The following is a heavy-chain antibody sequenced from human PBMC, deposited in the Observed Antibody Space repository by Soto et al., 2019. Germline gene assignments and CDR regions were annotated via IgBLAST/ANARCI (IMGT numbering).Heavy chain of an antibody. Sequence: PGGSLRLSCAASGFTFSSYWMGWVRQAPGKGLEWVANIKQDGSEKYYVDSVKGRFTISRDNAKNSLYLQMNSLRAEDTAVYYCASFSYDILTGYSLHYYYMDVWGKGTTVTVSS. D-gene: IGHD3-9*01. V-gene: IGHV3-7*01. CDR1: GFTFSSYW. CDR3: ASFSYDILTGYSLHYYYMDV. CDR2: IKQDGSEK. J-gene: IGHJ6*03.